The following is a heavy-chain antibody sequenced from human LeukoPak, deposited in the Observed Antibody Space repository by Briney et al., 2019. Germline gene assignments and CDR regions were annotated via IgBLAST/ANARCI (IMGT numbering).Heavy chain of an antibody. D-gene: IGHD6-13*01. CDR3: ARWQQQLAQNRFFDY. V-gene: IGHV4-39*07. CDR1: GGSISSSSYY. J-gene: IGHJ4*02. CDR2: IYYSGST. Sequence: SETLSLTCTVSGGSISSSSYYWGWIRQPPGKGLEWIGTIYYSGSTYYNPSLKSRVTISVDTSMNQFSLELSSVTAADTAVYYCARWQQQLAQNRFFDYWGQGTLVTVSS.